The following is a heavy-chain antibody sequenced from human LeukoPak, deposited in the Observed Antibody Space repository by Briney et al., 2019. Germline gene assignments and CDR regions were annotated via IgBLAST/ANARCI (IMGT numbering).Heavy chain of an antibody. CDR2: INAGNGNT. V-gene: IGHV1-3*03. CDR3: ARSYSGSYGYFDY. J-gene: IGHJ4*02. Sequence: GASVKVSCKASGYTFTSYAMHWVRQAPGQRLEWMGWINAGNGNTKYSQEFQGRVTITRDTSASTAYMELSSLRSEDMAVYYCARSYSGSYGYFDYWGQGTLVTVSS. D-gene: IGHD1-26*01. CDR1: GYTFTSYA.